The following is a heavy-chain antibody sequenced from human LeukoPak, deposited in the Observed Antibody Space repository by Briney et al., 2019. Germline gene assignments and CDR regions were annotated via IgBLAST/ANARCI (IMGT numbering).Heavy chain of an antibody. CDR1: GFTFSNYW. D-gene: IGHD2-2*01. J-gene: IGHJ6*03. Sequence: GGSLRLSCAASGFTFSNYWMNWVRQAPGKGLEWVANIKQDGSEKYYVDSVKGRFTISRDNGKNSLYLQMNSPRAEDTAVYYCARGSTNPPPVGYCSSTSCHYYYYYYMDVWGKGTTVTVSS. CDR3: ARGSTNPPPVGYCSSTSCHYYYYYYMDV. V-gene: IGHV3-7*01. CDR2: IKQDGSEK.